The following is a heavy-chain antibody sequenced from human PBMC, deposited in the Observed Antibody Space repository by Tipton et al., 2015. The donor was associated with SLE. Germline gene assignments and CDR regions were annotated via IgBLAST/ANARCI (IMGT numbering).Heavy chain of an antibody. CDR2: IDPSDSYT. CDR3: ARQYDYGDYPQPFDY. Sequence: VQLVQSGAEVKKPGESLRISCKGSGYSFTSYWITWVRQMPGKGLEWMGTIDPSDSYTNYSPSFQGHVTISADKSISTAYLQWSSLKASDTAMYYCARQYDYGDYPQPFDYWGQGTLVTVSS. V-gene: IGHV5-10-1*01. CDR1: GYSFTSYW. D-gene: IGHD4-17*01. J-gene: IGHJ4*02.